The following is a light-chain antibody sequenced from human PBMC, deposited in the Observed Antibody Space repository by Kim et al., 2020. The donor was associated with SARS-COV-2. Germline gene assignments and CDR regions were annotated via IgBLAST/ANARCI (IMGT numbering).Light chain of an antibody. J-gene: IGKJ4*01. CDR1: QIVDSNY. CDR2: GAS. CDR3: QQYGGSPPLT. Sequence: QGDRATLSCRARQIVDSNYLAWYQQKPGQAPRLLIDGASSRAAGIPDRFTGSGSATDFTLTISRLEPEDFAVYFCQQYGGSPPLTFGGGTKVDIK. V-gene: IGKV3-20*01.